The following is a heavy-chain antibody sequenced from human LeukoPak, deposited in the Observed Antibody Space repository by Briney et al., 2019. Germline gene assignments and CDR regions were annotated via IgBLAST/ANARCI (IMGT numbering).Heavy chain of an antibody. CDR1: GFTFSSYW. V-gene: IGHV3-7*01. J-gene: IGHJ4*02. D-gene: IGHD1-26*01. CDR2: IKQDGSEK. CDR3: VRCRGDGRFDY. Sequence: GGSLRLSCAASGFTFSSYWMSWVRQAPGKGLEWVANIKQDGSEKYYVDSVKGRFTISRDNAKNSLYLQINSLRAEDTAVYYCVRCRGDGRFDYWGQGTLVTVSS.